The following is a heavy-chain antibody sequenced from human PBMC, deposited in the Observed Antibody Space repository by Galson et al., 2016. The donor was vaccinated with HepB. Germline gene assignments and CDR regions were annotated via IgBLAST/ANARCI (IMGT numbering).Heavy chain of an antibody. J-gene: IGHJ4*02. CDR3: VKEGGTPVFW. D-gene: IGHD3-16*01. Sequence: SLRLSCAGSGFTFSEHNIHWVRQAPGKGLEYVSGITTNGDSTYYADSVKGGFTISRDNSKSTLYLQMSSLTAEDTAVFYCVKEGGTPVFWWGQGTLVTVSS. CDR1: GFTFSEHN. CDR2: ITTNGDST. V-gene: IGHV3-64D*06.